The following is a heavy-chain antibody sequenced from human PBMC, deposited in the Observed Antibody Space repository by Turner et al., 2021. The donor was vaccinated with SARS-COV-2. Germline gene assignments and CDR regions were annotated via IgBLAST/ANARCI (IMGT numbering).Heavy chain of an antibody. Sequence: QLQLQVSASGLVKPAWTRSRPGTVSGGSIRSSSYHWGWFRQPPGKGLEWIGSIYYSGITYYNPSLKSRVTISVDTSKNQFYLKLSSVSAADTAVYYCARLMDTAMDYYGMDVWGQGTQVTVSS. CDR3: ARLMDTAMDYYGMDV. CDR1: GGSIRSSSYH. V-gene: IGHV4-39*01. CDR2: IYYSGIT. D-gene: IGHD5-18*01. J-gene: IGHJ6*02.